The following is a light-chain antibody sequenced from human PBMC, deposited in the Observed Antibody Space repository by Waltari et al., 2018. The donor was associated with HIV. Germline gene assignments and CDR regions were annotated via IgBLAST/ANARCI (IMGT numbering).Light chain of an antibody. CDR2: KDS. CDR1: ALPKKY. CDR3: QSADSSGTWV. Sequence: SYELTQPPSVSVSPGQTARITCSGDALPKKYAYWYQQKPGQAPVLVIYKDSERPSGIPERFSDSSSGTIVTLTISGVQAEDEADYYCQSADSSGTWVFGGGTKLTVL. J-gene: IGLJ3*02. V-gene: IGLV3-25*03.